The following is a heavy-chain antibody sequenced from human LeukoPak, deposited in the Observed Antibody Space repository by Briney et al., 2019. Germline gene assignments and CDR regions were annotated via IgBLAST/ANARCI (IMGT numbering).Heavy chain of an antibody. V-gene: IGHV4-61*02. D-gene: IGHD2-2*01. Sequence: SQTLSLTCTVSGGSISSGSYYWSWIRQPAGKGLEWIGRIYTSGSTNYNPSLKSRVTISVDTSKNQFSLKLSSVTAADTAVYYCARAPIVVVPAAIYYYYMDVWGKGTTVTVSS. CDR1: GGSISSGSYY. J-gene: IGHJ6*03. CDR2: IYTSGST. CDR3: ARAPIVVVPAAIYYYYMDV.